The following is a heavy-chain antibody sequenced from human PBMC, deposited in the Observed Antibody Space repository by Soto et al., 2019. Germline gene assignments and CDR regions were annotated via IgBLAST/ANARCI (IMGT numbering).Heavy chain of an antibody. V-gene: IGHV1-69*13. J-gene: IGHJ5*02. CDR3: ARSKGDSSGYYYPYNWFDP. CDR2: IIPIFGTA. Sequence: ASVKVSCKASGGTFSSYAISWVRQAPGQGLEWMGGIIPIFGTANYAQKFQGRVTITADESTSTAYMELSSLRSEDTAVYYCARSKGDSSGYYYPYNWFDPWGQGTLVTVS. CDR1: GGTFSSYA. D-gene: IGHD3-22*01.